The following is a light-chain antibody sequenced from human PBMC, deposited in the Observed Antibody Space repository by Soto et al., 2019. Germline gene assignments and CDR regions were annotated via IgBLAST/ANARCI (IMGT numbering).Light chain of an antibody. CDR3: QQYGSSQIT. V-gene: IGKV3-20*01. CDR1: QSVSSSY. CDR2: GAS. J-gene: IGKJ5*01. Sequence: EIVLTQSPGTLSLSPGERATLSCRASQSVSSSYLAWYQQKPGQAPRLLIYGASSRATGIQDRFSGSGSGTDFTLTIRRLEPEEFAVYYCQQYGSSQITFGQGTRLEIK.